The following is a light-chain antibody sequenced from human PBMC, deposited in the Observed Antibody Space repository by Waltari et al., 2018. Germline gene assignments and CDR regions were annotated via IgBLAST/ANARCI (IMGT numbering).Light chain of an antibody. Sequence: ETVLTQSPGTLSLSPGEGATLSCRAGQSVGWSLVWYQQKPGRAPRLLIYGASIRATGIPDRFTGSGSGTDFSLTISRLEPEDSAVYYCQMYVRLPVTFGQGTKVEI. V-gene: IGKV3-20*01. CDR1: QSVGWS. J-gene: IGKJ1*01. CDR3: QMYVRLPVT. CDR2: GAS.